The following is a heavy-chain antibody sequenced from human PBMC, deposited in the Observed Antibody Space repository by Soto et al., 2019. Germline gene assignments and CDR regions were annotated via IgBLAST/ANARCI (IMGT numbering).Heavy chain of an antibody. Sequence: ASVKVSCKASGYIFVNYGIAWVRQAPGQGLEWMGWISPYTGNTHSATKVQGRLTMTTDTSTSTAYMELRSLRSDDTAVYYCARDPQFRGCSSTSCYGGPRDNWLDPWGQGTLVTFSS. CDR2: ISPYTGNT. V-gene: IGHV1-18*01. CDR3: ARDPQFRGCSSTSCYGGPRDNWLDP. CDR1: GYIFVNYG. D-gene: IGHD2-2*01. J-gene: IGHJ5*02.